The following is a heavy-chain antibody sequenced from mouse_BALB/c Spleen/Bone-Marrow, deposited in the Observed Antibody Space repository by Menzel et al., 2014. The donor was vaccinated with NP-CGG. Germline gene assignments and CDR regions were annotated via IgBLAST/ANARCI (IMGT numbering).Heavy chain of an antibody. Sequence: EVQLQQSGPELVKPGASVKKSCKASGYTFTSYVMHWVKQKPGQGLEWIGYINPYNDGTKYNEKFKGKATLTSDKSSSTAYMELSSLTSEDSAVXXXXXXXXXXYDFDYWGXGTTLTVSS. V-gene: IGHV1-14*01. J-gene: IGHJ2*01. CDR2: INPYNDGT. CDR3: XXXXXXXYDFDY. CDR1: GYTFTSYV. D-gene: IGHD2-14*01.